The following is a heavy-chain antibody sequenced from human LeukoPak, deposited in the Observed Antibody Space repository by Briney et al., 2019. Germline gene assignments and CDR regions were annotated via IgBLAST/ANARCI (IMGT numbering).Heavy chain of an antibody. D-gene: IGHD5-12*01. V-gene: IGHV3-30*18. CDR2: ISYDGSNK. CDR1: GFTFSSYG. J-gene: IGHJ4*02. CDR3: AKTLQDPGYGVFDY. Sequence: GRSLRLSCAASGFTFSSYGMHWVRQAPGKGLEWVAVISYDGSNKYYADSVKGRFTISRDNSKNTLYLQMNSLRAEDTAVYCCAKTLQDPGYGVFDYWGQGTLVTVSS.